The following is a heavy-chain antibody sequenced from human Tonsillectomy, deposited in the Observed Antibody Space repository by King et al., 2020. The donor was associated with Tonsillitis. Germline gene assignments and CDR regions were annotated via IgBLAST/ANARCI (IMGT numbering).Heavy chain of an antibody. J-gene: IGHJ6*03. CDR3: AKDQHIYYDSSGPRGDYYYYYMDV. CDR1: GFTFSSYA. V-gene: IGHV3-23*04. Sequence: VQLVESGGGLVQPGGSLRLSCAASGFTFSSYAMSWGRQAPGKGLKWLSAISGSGGSTYYADSVKGRFTIARDNSKNTLFLQMNSLRAEDTAVYYCAKDQHIYYDSSGPRGDYYYYYMDVWGKGTTVTVSS. CDR2: ISGSGGST. D-gene: IGHD3-22*01.